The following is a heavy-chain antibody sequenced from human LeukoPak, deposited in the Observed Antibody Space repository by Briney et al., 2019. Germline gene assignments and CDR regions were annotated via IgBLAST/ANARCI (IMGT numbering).Heavy chain of an antibody. J-gene: IGHJ4*02. Sequence: ASVKVSCKASGYTFTAYLLHWVRQAPGQGLEWMGWINPNRGETDYAQNFQGRVTMTRDTSINTAYMDLNRLRPDDTAVYYCVRSPTSGTYYNRPYYFDYWGQGTLVTVSS. V-gene: IGHV1-2*02. D-gene: IGHD3-10*01. CDR1: GYTFTAYL. CDR3: VRSPTSGTYYNRPYYFDY. CDR2: INPNRGET.